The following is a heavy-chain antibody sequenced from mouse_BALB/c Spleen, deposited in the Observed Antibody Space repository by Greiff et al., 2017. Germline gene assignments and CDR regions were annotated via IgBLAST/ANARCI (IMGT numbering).Heavy chain of an antibody. CDR3: ARGGEDDYDEDYAMDF. CDR2: ITPYNDGT. D-gene: IGHD2-4*01. CDR1: GYTFTSYV. J-gene: IGHJ4*01. V-gene: IGHV1-14*01. Sequence: VQLQQSGPELVKPGASVKMSCKASGYTFTSYVMHWVKQKPGQGLQWIGYITPYNDGTKYNEKFKGKATLTSDKSSSTAYMELSSLTSEDSAVYYCARGGEDDYDEDYAMDFWGQGTSVTVSS.